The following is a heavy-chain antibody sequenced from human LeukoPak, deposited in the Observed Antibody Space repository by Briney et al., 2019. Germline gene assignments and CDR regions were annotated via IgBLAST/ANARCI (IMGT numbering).Heavy chain of an antibody. CDR1: GGSFSGYY. J-gene: IGHJ4*02. D-gene: IGHD3-10*01. Sequence: SETLSLTCAVYGGSFSGYYWSWIRQPPGKGLEWIGEINHSGSTNYNPSLKSRVTISVDTSKNQFSLKLSSVTAADTAVYYCARAIWFGEFRYWGQGTLVTVSS. V-gene: IGHV4-34*01. CDR3: ARAIWFGEFRY. CDR2: INHSGST.